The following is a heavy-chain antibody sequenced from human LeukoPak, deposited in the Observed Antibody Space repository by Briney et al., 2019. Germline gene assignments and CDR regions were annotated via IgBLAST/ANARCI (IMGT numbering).Heavy chain of an antibody. D-gene: IGHD4-17*01. CDR3: ARGRLHYGDRRPGYFDL. CDR1: GGSFSGYY. Sequence: SETLSLTCAVYGGSFSGYYWSWIRQPPGKGLEWVGEINHSGSTNYNPSLKSRVTISVDTSKNQFSLKLSSVTAADTAVYYCARGRLHYGDRRPGYFDLWGRGTLVTVSS. CDR2: INHSGST. V-gene: IGHV4-34*01. J-gene: IGHJ2*01.